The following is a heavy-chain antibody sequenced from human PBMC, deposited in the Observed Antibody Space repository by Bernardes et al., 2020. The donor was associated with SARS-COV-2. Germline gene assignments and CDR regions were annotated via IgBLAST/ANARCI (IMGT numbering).Heavy chain of an antibody. V-gene: IGHV3-33*08. Sequence: GGSLRLSCAASGFTFSSYGMHWVRQAPGKGLEWVAVIWYDGSNKYYADSVKGRFTISRDNSKNTLYLQMNSLRAEDTAVYYCARDSPNSAPFQHWGQGTLVTVSS. CDR3: ARDSPNSAPFQH. J-gene: IGHJ1*01. CDR1: GFTFSSYG. CDR2: IWYDGSNK. D-gene: IGHD7-27*01.